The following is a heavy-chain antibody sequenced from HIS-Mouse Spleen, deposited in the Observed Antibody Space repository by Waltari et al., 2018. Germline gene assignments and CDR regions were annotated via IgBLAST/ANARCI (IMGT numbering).Heavy chain of an antibody. CDR1: GYSISSGYY. V-gene: IGHV4-38-2*02. J-gene: IGHJ4*02. CDR2: IYHSGST. CDR3: ASSEITIAAPSYYFDY. Sequence: QVQLQESGPGLVKPSETLSLTCTVSGYSISSGYYWGWIRHPPGKGLEWIGSIYHSGSTYYNPSLKSRVTISVDTSKNQFSLKLSSVTAADTAVYYCASSEITIAAPSYYFDYWGQGTLVTVSS. D-gene: IGHD6-6*01.